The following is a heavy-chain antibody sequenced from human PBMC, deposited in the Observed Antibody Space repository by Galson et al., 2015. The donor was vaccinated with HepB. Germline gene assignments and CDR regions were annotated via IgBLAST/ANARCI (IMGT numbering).Heavy chain of an antibody. J-gene: IGHJ4*02. CDR3: ARHGGYSTGWYITAIDY. CDR1: GYTFTTFW. V-gene: IGHV5-51*01. CDR2: IYPGDSDT. Sequence: QSGAEVKKPGESLRISCKGSGYTFTTFWISWVRQMPGKGLEWMGIIYPGDSDTRYSPSFQGQVTISADKSISTAYLQWSSLKALDSAMYYCARHGGYSTGWYITAIDYWGQGTPVTVSS. D-gene: IGHD6-13*01.